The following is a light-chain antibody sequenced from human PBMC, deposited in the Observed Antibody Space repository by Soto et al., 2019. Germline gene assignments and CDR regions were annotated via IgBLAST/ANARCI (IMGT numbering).Light chain of an antibody. Sequence: DIQLTQSPSSLSASVGDRVTITCRASQAISSYLAWYQQKPGKVPELLIYATSTLQSGAPSRFSGSGSGTDSPHPISSLQPEDVATYYCHKYNHAPTFGGGTKVEIK. CDR1: QAISSY. V-gene: IGKV1-27*01. CDR3: HKYNHAPT. CDR2: ATS. J-gene: IGKJ4*01.